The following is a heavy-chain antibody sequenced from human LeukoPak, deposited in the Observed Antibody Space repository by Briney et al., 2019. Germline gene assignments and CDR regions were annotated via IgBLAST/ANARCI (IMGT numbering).Heavy chain of an antibody. Sequence: PGRSLRLSCAASGFTFSSYAMHWVRQAPGKGLEWVAVISYDGSNKYYADSVEGRFTISRDNSKNTLYLQMNSLRAEDTAVYYCAKGSHYGSGSYYDPDFDYWGQGTLVTVSS. CDR3: AKGSHYGSGSYYDPDFDY. CDR1: GFTFSSYA. CDR2: ISYDGSNK. V-gene: IGHV3-30*04. J-gene: IGHJ4*02. D-gene: IGHD3-10*01.